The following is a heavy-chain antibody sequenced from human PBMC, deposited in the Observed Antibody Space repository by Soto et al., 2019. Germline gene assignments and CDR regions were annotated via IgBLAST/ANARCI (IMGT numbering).Heavy chain of an antibody. D-gene: IGHD3-22*01. J-gene: IGHJ4*02. CDR2: ISGSGGST. CDR3: AKDDGDYYDSRGTDY. V-gene: IGHV3-23*01. Sequence: PGGSLRLSCAASGFTFSSYAMSWVRQAPGKGLEWVSAISGSGGSTYYADSVKGRCTISRDNSKNTLYLQMNRLRAEDTAVYYCAKDDGDYYDSRGTDYWGQGTRVTVAS. CDR1: GFTFSSYA.